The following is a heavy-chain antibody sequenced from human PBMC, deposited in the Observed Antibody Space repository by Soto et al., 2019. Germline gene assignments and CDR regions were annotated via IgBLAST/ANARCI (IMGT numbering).Heavy chain of an antibody. D-gene: IGHD1-7*01. CDR3: AKDRDWNYVGYFDY. CDR1: GFTSDDYA. CDR2: ISWNSGSI. V-gene: IGHV3-9*02. Sequence: GGSLRLSCAASGFTSDDYAMHWVRQAPGKGLEWVSGISWNSGSIGYADSVKGRFTISRDNAKNSLYLQMNSLRAEDTALYYCAKDRDWNYVGYFDYWGQGTLVTVSS. J-gene: IGHJ4*02.